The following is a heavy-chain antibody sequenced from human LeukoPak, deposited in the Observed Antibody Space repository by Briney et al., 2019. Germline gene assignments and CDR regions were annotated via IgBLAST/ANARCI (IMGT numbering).Heavy chain of an antibody. J-gene: IGHJ5*02. D-gene: IGHD1-26*01. CDR3: ARRTDSGSYNWFDH. CDR1: GGSISTYH. CDR2: TQNSDT. Sequence: PSETLSLTCTVSGGSISTYHWNRIRQPAGKGLEWIGRTQNSDTNYNPSLKSRVIISVDTSKKQFSLKLSSVTAADTAVYYCARRTDSGSYNWFDHWGQGTLVTVSS. V-gene: IGHV4-4*07.